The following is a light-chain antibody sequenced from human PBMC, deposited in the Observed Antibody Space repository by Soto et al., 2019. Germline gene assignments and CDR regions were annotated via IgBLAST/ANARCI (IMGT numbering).Light chain of an antibody. CDR2: DNN. V-gene: IGLV1-40*01. Sequence: QSVLTQPPSVSGAPGQRVTISCTGSSSNIGAGYDVHWYQQLRGTAPKLLIYDNNNRPSGVPDRFSGSKSGTSASLAITGLQAEDEADYYCQSYDRLSGSLFGGGTKLTVL. CDR1: SSNIGAGYD. J-gene: IGLJ2*01. CDR3: QSYDRLSGSL.